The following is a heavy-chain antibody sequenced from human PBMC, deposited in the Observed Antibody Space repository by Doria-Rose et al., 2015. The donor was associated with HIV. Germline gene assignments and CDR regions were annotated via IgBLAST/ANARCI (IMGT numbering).Heavy chain of an antibody. CDR1: GVSLSSPGMG. D-gene: IGHD6-13*01. CDR2: VFSYDER. CDR3: ARIKSSRWYHKYYFDF. V-gene: IGHV2-26*01. J-gene: IGHJ4*02. Sequence: QITLKESGPVLVKPTETLTLTCTVSGVSLSSPGMGVSWIRQPPGKALEWLANVFSYDERSYKTSLKSILTISRGTSKSQVVLTMTDMDPVDAATYYCARIKSSRWYHKYYFDFWGQGTLVIVSA.